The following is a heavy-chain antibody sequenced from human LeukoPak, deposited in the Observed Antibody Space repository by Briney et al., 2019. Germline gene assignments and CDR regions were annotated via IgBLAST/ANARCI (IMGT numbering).Heavy chain of an antibody. CDR3: ARAYDSSGSEGY. CDR2: IKTDGSEK. V-gene: IGHV3-7*01. Sequence: PGGSLRLSCEGSGFTFSNYWMGWVRQAPGKGLQWVANIKTDGSEKYYVDSVKGRFTISRDNAKNSLYLQMNSLRAEDTAVYYCARAYDSSGSEGYWGQGTLVTVSS. CDR1: GFTFSNYW. J-gene: IGHJ4*02. D-gene: IGHD3-22*01.